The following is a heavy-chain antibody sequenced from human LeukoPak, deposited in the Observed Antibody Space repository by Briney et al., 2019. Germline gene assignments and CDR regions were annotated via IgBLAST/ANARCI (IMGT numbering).Heavy chain of an antibody. CDR2: ISWNSGSI. D-gene: IGHD6-19*01. Sequence: GGSLRLSCAASGFTFNDYAMHWVRQAPGKGLEWVSGISWNSGSIDYADSVKGRFTISRDNAKNSLYLQMNSLRVEDTAFYYCAKDNRRHYTSGPNPDSLHWGQGALVTVSS. J-gene: IGHJ4*02. CDR3: AKDNRRHYTSGPNPDSLH. V-gene: IGHV3-9*01. CDR1: GFTFNDYA.